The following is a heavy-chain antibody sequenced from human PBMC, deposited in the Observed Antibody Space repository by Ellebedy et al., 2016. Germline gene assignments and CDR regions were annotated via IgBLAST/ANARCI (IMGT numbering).Heavy chain of an antibody. CDR3: ARPDAFGDFYFDH. CDR1: GGTFSSPA. D-gene: IGHD2-21*02. V-gene: IGHV1-18*01. J-gene: IGHJ4*02. CDR2: ISTGNSNI. Sequence: ASVKVSCKASGGTFSSPAISWVRQAPGQGPEWIGWISTGNSNINIAQKVQGRLTMTTDTSTATAYMELSGLTSDDTAVYFCARPDAFGDFYFDHWGQGSLVTVSS.